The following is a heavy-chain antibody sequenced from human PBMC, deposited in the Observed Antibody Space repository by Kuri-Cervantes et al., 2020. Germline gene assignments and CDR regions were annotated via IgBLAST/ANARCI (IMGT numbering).Heavy chain of an antibody. J-gene: IGHJ5*02. CDR1: GGSISSSSYY. Sequence: ESLKISCTVSGGSISSSSYYWGWIRQPPGKGLEWTGSIYYSGSTNYNPSLKSRVTISVDTSKNQFSLKLSSVTAADTAVYYCARGRIAAAGTRWFDPWGQGTLVTVSS. D-gene: IGHD6-13*01. CDR2: IYYSGST. CDR3: ARGRIAAAGTRWFDP. V-gene: IGHV4-39*07.